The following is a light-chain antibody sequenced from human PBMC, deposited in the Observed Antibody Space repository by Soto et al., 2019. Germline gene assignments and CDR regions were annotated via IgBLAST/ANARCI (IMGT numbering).Light chain of an antibody. V-gene: IGKV1-5*03. CDR1: QTISSW. J-gene: IGKJ1*01. CDR2: KAS. Sequence: DIQMTQSPSTLSGSVGDRVTITCRASQTISSWLAWYQQKPGKAPKLLIYKASTLKSGVPSRFSGSGSGTEFTLTISXXXXDDFATYYCQHYNSYSEAFGQG. CDR3: QHYNSYSEA.